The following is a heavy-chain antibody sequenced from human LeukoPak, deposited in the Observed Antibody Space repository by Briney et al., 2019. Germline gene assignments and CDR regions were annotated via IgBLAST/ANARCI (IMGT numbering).Heavy chain of an antibody. D-gene: IGHD4-17*01. CDR1: GYTFTSYD. J-gene: IGHJ5*02. CDR3: ARGKDDYGDYVGFDP. CDR2: MNPNSGNT. Sequence: ASVKVSCKASGYTFTSYDINCVRRATGQGLEWMGWMNPNSGNTGYAQKFQGRVTMTRNTSISTAYMELSSLRSEDTAVYYCARGKDDYGDYVGFDPWGQGTLVTVSS. V-gene: IGHV1-8*01.